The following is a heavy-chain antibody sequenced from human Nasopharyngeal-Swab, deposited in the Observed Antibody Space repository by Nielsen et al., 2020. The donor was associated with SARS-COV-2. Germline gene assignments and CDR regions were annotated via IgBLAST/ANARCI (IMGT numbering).Heavy chain of an antibody. D-gene: IGHD4-11*01. CDR1: GFTFSNYG. Sequence: GESLKISCAASGFTFSNYGMHWVRQAPGKGLEWVAVISYDGSNKYYADSVKGRFTISRDNSKNTLYLQMNSLRAEDTAVYYCAKDADYSNLYYYYYMDVWGKGTTVTVSS. J-gene: IGHJ6*03. CDR3: AKDADYSNLYYYYYMDV. V-gene: IGHV3-30*18. CDR2: ISYDGSNK.